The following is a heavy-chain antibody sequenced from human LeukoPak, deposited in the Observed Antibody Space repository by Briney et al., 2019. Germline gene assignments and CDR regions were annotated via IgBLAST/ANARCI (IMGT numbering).Heavy chain of an antibody. Sequence: ASVKVSCKASGGTFSSYAISWVRQAPGQGLEWMGGIIPIFGTANYAQKFQGRVTITVDKSTSTAYMELSSLRSEDTAVYYCARAAARPEYDYYYYYYMDVWGKGTTVTVSS. CDR2: IIPIFGTA. CDR3: ARAAARPEYDYYYYYYMDV. V-gene: IGHV1-69*06. J-gene: IGHJ6*03. CDR1: GGTFSSYA. D-gene: IGHD6-6*01.